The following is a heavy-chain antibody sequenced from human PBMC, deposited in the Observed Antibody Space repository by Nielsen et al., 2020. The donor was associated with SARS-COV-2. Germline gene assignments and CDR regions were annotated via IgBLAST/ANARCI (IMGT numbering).Heavy chain of an antibody. D-gene: IGHD3-16*01. CDR3: AKDPYYDYVY. CDR2: ISGSGGST. CDR1: GFTFSSYA. Sequence: GESLKISCAASGFTFSSYAMSWVRQAPGKGLEWVSAISGSGGSTYYADSVKGRFTISRDNSKNTLYLQMNSLRAEDTAVYYCAKDPYYDYVYWGQGTLVTVSS. V-gene: IGHV3-23*01. J-gene: IGHJ4*02.